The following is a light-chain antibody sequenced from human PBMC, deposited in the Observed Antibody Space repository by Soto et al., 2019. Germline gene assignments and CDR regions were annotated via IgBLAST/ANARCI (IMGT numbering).Light chain of an antibody. CDR3: QQYNNRPRT. V-gene: IGKV3-15*01. Sequence: IVMTQSPAILSVSPGERATFSCRASQSVGSNLAWFQQKPGQAPRLLIYGASTRATGISARFSGSGSGTEFTLTIGSLQSDDVAVYYCQQYNNRPRTFGQGTGVDIK. CDR2: GAS. J-gene: IGKJ2*01. CDR1: QSVGSN.